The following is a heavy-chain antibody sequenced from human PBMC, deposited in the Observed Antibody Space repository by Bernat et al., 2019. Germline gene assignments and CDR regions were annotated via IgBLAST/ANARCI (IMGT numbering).Heavy chain of an antibody. CDR1: GFSVSSSY. J-gene: IGHJ3*02. Sequence: EVQLVETGGGLIQPGGSLRLSCAASGFSVSSSYMSWVRQAPGKGLEWVSIIYSGGNTYYADSVRGRFTISRDNSKNTLYLQMNNLRADDTAVYYCARERATAYDAFDIWGQGTIVTVSS. CDR2: IYSGGNT. V-gene: IGHV3-53*02. CDR3: ARERATAYDAFDI. D-gene: IGHD2-15*01.